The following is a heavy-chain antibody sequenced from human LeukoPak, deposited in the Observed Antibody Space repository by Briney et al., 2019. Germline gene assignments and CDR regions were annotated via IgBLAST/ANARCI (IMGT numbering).Heavy chain of an antibody. J-gene: IGHJ4*02. CDR1: GGSISSSSYY. CDR3: ARGRHTSPGLY. CDR2: IYYSGNT. Sequence: SSETLSLTCTVSGGSISSSSYYWGWLRQPPGKGLEWIGSIYYSGNTYSNPSLNSRVTISVDTSKNQFSLNLSSVTAADTAVYYCARGRHTSPGLYWGQGTLVTVSS. D-gene: IGHD3-16*01. V-gene: IGHV4-39*07.